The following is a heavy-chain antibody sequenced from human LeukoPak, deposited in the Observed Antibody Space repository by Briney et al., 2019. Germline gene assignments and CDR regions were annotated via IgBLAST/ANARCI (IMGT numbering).Heavy chain of an antibody. V-gene: IGHV3-53*01. CDR1: GFTVSTNY. D-gene: IGHD2-2*01. J-gene: IGHJ4*02. Sequence: PGGSLRLSCAASGFTVSTNYLSWVRQAPGKGLEWVSVIYAGGAACYADYVKGRFTISRDTSNNTLILQMHSLGVEDTAVYYCARSTSYHFDSWGQGTLVTVSS. CDR2: IYAGGAA. CDR3: ARSTSYHFDS.